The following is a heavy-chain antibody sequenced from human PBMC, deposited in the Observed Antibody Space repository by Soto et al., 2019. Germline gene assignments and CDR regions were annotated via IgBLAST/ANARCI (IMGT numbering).Heavy chain of an antibody. CDR3: ARGGDGYNGGGAFDI. J-gene: IGHJ3*02. D-gene: IGHD5-12*01. CDR2: ISSGGST. CDR1: GFTVSSNY. Sequence: EVQLVESGGGLIQPGGSLRLSCAASGFTVSSNYMSWVRQAPGKGLEWVSVISSGGSTYYADSVKGRFTISRDNSKNTLYLQMNSLRAEDTAVYYCARGGDGYNGGGAFDIWGQGTMVTVSS. V-gene: IGHV3-53*01.